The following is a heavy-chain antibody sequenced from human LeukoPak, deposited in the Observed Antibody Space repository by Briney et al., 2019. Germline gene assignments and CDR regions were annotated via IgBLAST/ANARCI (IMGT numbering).Heavy chain of an antibody. CDR2: IYYSGST. V-gene: IGHV4-39*01. D-gene: IGHD3-9*01. J-gene: IGHJ3*02. Sequence: SETLSLTCTVSGGSISSSSYYWSWIRQPPGKGLEWIGSIYYSGSTYYNPSLKSRVTISVDTSKNQFSLKLSSVTAADTAVYYCARHLYYDILTGYSFDIWGQGTMVTVSS. CDR3: ARHLYYDILTGYSFDI. CDR1: GGSISSSSYY.